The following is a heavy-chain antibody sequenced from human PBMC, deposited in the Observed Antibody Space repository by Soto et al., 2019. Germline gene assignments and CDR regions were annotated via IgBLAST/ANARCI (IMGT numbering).Heavy chain of an antibody. CDR3: ARDWGEAPNSIRVDGMDV. Sequence: QVQMVESGGGVVQPGTSLRLSCTTSGFTFSRHTMHWVRQSPGKGLEWVALIWYDGLNKYYADSVKGRFSSSRDNSGGMLYLQMNSLRAEDTALYYWARDWGEAPNSIRVDGMDVWGQGTTVTVSS. CDR1: GFTFSRHT. D-gene: IGHD1-20*01. CDR2: IWYDGLNK. J-gene: IGHJ6*02. V-gene: IGHV3-33*01.